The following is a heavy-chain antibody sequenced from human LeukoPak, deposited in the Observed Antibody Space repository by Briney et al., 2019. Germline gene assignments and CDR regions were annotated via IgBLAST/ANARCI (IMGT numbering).Heavy chain of an antibody. CDR1: GYTFTGYY. D-gene: IGHD6-6*01. V-gene: IGHV1-2*02. Sequence: GASVKVSCKASGYTFTGYYMHWVRQAPGQGLEWMGWINPNSGGTNSAQKFQGRVTMTRDTSISTAYMELSRLRSDDTAVYYCARGLLGSIAARPEGNWFDPWGQGTLVTVSS. CDR2: INPNSGGT. CDR3: ARGLLGSIAARPEGNWFDP. J-gene: IGHJ5*02.